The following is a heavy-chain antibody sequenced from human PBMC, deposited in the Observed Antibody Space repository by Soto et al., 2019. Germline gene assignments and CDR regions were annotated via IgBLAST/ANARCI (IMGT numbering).Heavy chain of an antibody. CDR3: ARDGYCSGGSCYRFLNFDY. CDR1: GFTFSSYG. Sequence: QVQLVESGGGVAQPEKSLILSCTASGFTFSSYGMHWVRQVPGKGLEWVALIWYDGSKKYYSDSVKGRFTISRDNSKTTLFMQMDSLRAEDTAVYHCARDGYCSGGSCYRFLNFDYWGPGNLVTDCS. V-gene: IGHV3-33*01. D-gene: IGHD2-15*01. J-gene: IGHJ4*02. CDR2: IWYDGSKK.